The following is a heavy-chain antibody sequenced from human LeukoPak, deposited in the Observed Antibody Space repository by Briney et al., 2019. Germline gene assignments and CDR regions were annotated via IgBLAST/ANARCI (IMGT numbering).Heavy chain of an antibody. CDR1: GFTVSSNY. CDR3: ARDRVTRYPSTFDC. J-gene: IGHJ4*02. CDR2: IYTSGST. D-gene: IGHD4-23*01. Sequence: PGGSLRLSCAASGFTVSSNYMSWVRQAPGKGLDWVSLIYTSGSTYYADYVKGRFTISRDNAKNSLSLQMNSLRAEDTAVYYCARDRVTRYPSTFDCWGQGTLVTVSS. V-gene: IGHV3-53*01.